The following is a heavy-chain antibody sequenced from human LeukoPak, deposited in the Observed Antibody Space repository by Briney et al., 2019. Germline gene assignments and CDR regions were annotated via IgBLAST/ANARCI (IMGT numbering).Heavy chain of an antibody. D-gene: IGHD4-17*01. CDR2: FDPEDGET. V-gene: IGHV1-24*01. CDR1: GYTLTELS. J-gene: IGHJ5*02. CDR3: ATDYTNDYGDNWFDP. Sequence: ASVTVSCKVSGYTLTELSMHWVRQAPGKGLEWMGGFDPEDGETIYAQKFQGRVTMTEDTSTDTAYMELSSLRSEDTAVYYCATDYTNDYGDNWFDPWGQGTLVTVSS.